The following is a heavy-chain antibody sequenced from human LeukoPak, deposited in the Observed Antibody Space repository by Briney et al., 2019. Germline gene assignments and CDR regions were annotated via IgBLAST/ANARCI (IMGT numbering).Heavy chain of an antibody. Sequence: SQTLSLTCAVSGGSISSGGYSWSWIRQPPGKGLEWIGYIYHSGSTYYNPSLKSRVTISVDRSKNQFSLKLSSVTAADTAVYYCARTAVAGPDYFDYWGQGTLVTVSS. CDR3: ARTAVAGPDYFDY. J-gene: IGHJ4*02. D-gene: IGHD6-19*01. V-gene: IGHV4-30-2*02. CDR1: GGSISSGGYS. CDR2: IYHSGST.